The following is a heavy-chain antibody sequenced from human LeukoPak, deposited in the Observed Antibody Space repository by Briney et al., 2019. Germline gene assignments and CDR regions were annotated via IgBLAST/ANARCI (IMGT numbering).Heavy chain of an antibody. J-gene: IGHJ3*02. D-gene: IGHD2-15*01. CDR1: GGSISSSSDY. CDR2: LYYSGST. CDR3: ARIGSDIVVVVAATSDAFDI. V-gene: IGHV4-39*01. Sequence: PSETLSLTCTVSGGSISSSSDYWGRIRQPPGKGLEWIGSLYYSGSTYYNPSLKSRVTISVDTSKNQFSLKLSSVTAADTAVYYCARIGSDIVVVVAATSDAFDIWGQGTMVTVSS.